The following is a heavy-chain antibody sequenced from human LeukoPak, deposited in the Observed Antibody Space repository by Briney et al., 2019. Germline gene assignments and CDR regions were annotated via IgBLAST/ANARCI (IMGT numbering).Heavy chain of an antibody. J-gene: IGHJ4*02. CDR1: GFTFSSYA. CDR3: AKASSYDFWSGYYGNDY. D-gene: IGHD3-3*01. Sequence: GGSLRLSCAASGFTFSSYAMSWVRQAPGKGLEWVSAISGSGGSTYYADSVKGRFTISGDNAKNSLYLRMNSLRAEDTALYYCAKASSYDFWSGYYGNDYWGQGTLVTVSS. CDR2: ISGSGGST. V-gene: IGHV3-23*01.